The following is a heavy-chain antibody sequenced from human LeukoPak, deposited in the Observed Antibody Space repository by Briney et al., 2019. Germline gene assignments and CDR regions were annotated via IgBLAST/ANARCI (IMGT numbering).Heavy chain of an antibody. CDR3: AGESCSGGSCYSRIVAFDI. D-gene: IGHD2-15*01. CDR1: GFTFSSYA. CDR2: ISGSGGST. J-gene: IGHJ3*02. Sequence: GGSLRLSCAASGFTFSSYAMSWVRQAPGKGLEWVSAISGSGGSTYYADSVKGRFTISRDNSKNTLYLQMNSLRAEDTAVYYCAGESCSGGSCYSRIVAFDIWGQGTMVTVSS. V-gene: IGHV3-23*01.